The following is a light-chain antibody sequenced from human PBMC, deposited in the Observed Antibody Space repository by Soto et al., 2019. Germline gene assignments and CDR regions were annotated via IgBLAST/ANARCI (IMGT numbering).Light chain of an antibody. CDR3: QQSYSTLFS. J-gene: IGKJ3*01. V-gene: IGKV1-39*01. CDR2: AAS. CDR1: QTIIRY. Sequence: DIQMTQSPSSLSASVGDRVTITCRASQTIIRYLNWYQQKPGRAPNLLIYAASSLQSGVPSRFSGSGSGTEFTLTISSLQSEDFATYFCQQSYSTLFSFGPGNKVEIK.